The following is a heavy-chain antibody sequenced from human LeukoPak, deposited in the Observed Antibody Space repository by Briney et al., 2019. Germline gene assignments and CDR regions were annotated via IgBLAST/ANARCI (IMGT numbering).Heavy chain of an antibody. Sequence: PGGSLRLSCAASRFTFSSYGMHWVRLAPGKGLEWVAFIPYDGNNKYYADSVKGRFTISRDNSKNTLYLQMNSLRAEDTAVYYCVKDGDDSGSYLVYWGQGTLVTVSS. CDR1: RFTFSSYG. J-gene: IGHJ4*02. CDR3: VKDGDDSGSYLVY. D-gene: IGHD1-26*01. CDR2: IPYDGNNK. V-gene: IGHV3-30*02.